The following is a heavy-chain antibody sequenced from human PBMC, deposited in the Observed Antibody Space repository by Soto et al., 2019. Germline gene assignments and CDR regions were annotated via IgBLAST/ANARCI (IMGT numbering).Heavy chain of an antibody. CDR3: ARAILRYFDFVP. CDR2: MNPNSGNT. Sequence: GASVKVSCKASGYTFSSYDINWVRQATGQGLEWMGRMNPNSGNTGYAQKFQGRVTITRNTSISTAYMELSSLRSEDTAVYYCARAILRYFDFVPWGQGTLVTVSS. D-gene: IGHD3-9*01. J-gene: IGHJ5*02. CDR1: GYTFSSYD. V-gene: IGHV1-8*01.